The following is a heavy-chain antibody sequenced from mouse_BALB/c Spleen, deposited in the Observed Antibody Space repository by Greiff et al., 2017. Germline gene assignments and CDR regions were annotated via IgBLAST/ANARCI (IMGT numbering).Heavy chain of an antibody. CDR3: ARGGIVYSMDY. V-gene: IGHV5-6-5*01. J-gene: IGHJ4*01. Sequence: EVQRVESGGGLVKPGGSLKLSCAASGFTFSSYAMSWVRQTPEKRLEWVASISSGGSTYYPDSVKGRFTISRDNARNILYLQMSSLRSEDTAMYYCARGGIVYSMDYWGQGTSVTVSS. CDR2: ISSGGST. CDR1: GFTFSSYA.